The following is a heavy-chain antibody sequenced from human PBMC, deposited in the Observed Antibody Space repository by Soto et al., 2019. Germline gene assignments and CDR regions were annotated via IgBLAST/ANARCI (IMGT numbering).Heavy chain of an antibody. CDR2: FYSGGSI. V-gene: IGHV4-31*03. Sequence: PSETLSLTCFVSGYSITAGGYYWSWIRHHPGKGLEWIGSFYSGGSIIYNPSLRSRVSISGDTSSNQFSMSLTSVTAADTARYYCARMYSSGSGWFHPWGQGTLVTVS. D-gene: IGHD6-19*01. J-gene: IGHJ5*02. CDR3: ARMYSSGSGWFHP. CDR1: GYSITAGGYY.